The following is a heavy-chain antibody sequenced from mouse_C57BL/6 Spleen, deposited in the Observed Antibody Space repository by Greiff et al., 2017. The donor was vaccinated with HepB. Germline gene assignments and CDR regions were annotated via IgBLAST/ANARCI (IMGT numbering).Heavy chain of an antibody. J-gene: IGHJ3*01. Sequence: QVQLQQPGAELVKPGASVKMSCKASGYTFTSYWITWVKQRPGQGLEWIGDIYPGSGSTNYNEKFKSKATLTVDTSSSTAYMQLSSLTSEDSAVYYCARYYGSSQAWFAYWGQWTLVTVSA. V-gene: IGHV1-55*01. D-gene: IGHD1-1*01. CDR1: GYTFTSYW. CDR2: IYPGSGST. CDR3: ARYYGSSQAWFAY.